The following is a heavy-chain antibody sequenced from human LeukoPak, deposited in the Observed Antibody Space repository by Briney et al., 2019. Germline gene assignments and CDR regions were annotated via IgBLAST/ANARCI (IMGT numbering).Heavy chain of an antibody. D-gene: IGHD2-2*02. V-gene: IGHV4-31*03. J-gene: IGHJ5*02. CDR3: ARATHIVVVPAAIRRRYWFDP. CDR1: GGSISSGGYY. Sequence: RPSETLSLTCTVSGGSISSGGYYWSWLRQHPGKGLEWIVYIYYSGSTYYNPSLKSRVTISVDTSKNQFSLKLSSVTAADTAVYYCARATHIVVVPAAIRRRYWFDPWGQGTLVTVSS. CDR2: IYYSGST.